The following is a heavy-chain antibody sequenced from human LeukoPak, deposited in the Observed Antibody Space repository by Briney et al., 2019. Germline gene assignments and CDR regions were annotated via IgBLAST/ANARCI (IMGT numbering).Heavy chain of an antibody. CDR2: ISAYNGNT. Sequence: GASVKVSCKASGYTFTSYGISWVRQAPGQGLEWMGWISAYNGNTNYAQKLQGRVTMTTDTSTSTAYMELRSLRSDDTAVYYCARDQGYCSSTSCPRNWFDPWGQGTLVTVSS. J-gene: IGHJ5*02. CDR3: ARDQGYCSSTSCPRNWFDP. CDR1: GYTFTSYG. D-gene: IGHD2-2*01. V-gene: IGHV1-18*01.